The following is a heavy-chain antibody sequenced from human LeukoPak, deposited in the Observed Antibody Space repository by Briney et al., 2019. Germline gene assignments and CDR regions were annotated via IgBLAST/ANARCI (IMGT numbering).Heavy chain of an antibody. V-gene: IGHV1-18*04. Sequence: GASVKVSCKASGYTFTSYGISWVRQAPGQGLEWMGWTSAYNGNTNYAQKLQGRVTMTTDTSTSTAYMELRSLRSDDTAVYYCATTYYDILTGYYGVDYWGQGTLVTVSS. CDR3: ATTYYDILTGYYGVDY. D-gene: IGHD3-9*01. J-gene: IGHJ4*02. CDR1: GYTFTSYG. CDR2: TSAYNGNT.